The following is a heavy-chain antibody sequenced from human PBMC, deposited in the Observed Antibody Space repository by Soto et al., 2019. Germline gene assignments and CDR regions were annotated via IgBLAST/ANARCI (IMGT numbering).Heavy chain of an antibody. V-gene: IGHV1-58*01. CDR1: GFTFTSSA. CDR3: AADPGIAVAYY. CDR2: IVVGSGNT. D-gene: IGHD6-19*01. Sequence: RASVKVSCKASGFTFTSSAVQWVRQARGQRLEWIGWIVVGSGNTNYAQKFQERVTITRDMSTSTAYMELSSLRSEDTAVYYCAADPGIAVAYYWGQGTLVTVSS. J-gene: IGHJ4*02.